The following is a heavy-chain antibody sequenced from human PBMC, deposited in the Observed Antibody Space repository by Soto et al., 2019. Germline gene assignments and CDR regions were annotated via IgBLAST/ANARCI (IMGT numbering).Heavy chain of an antibody. CDR2: ITDNGGST. Sequence: GGSLRLSCAASGFTFSRDGMSWVRQAPGKGLEWVSLITDNGGSTYYADSVKGRFTISRDNTMNTLFLQMNSLRAEDTAVYYCAKERATTTAFDYWGQGALVTVSS. V-gene: IGHV3-23*01. CDR1: GFTFSRDG. CDR3: AKERATTTAFDY. D-gene: IGHD4-17*01. J-gene: IGHJ4*02.